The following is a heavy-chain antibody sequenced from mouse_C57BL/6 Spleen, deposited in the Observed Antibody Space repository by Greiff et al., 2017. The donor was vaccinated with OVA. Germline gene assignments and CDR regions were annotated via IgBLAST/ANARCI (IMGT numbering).Heavy chain of an antibody. V-gene: IGHV1-52*01. CDR1: GYTFTSYW. CDR2: IDPSDSAT. Sequence: QVQLKESGAELVRPGSSVKLSCKASGYTFTSYWMHWVKQRPIQGLEWIGNIDPSDSATHYNQKFKDKATLTVDKSSSTAYMQLSSLTSEDSAVYYCARRAGYYGSMYYFDYWGQGTTLTVSS. D-gene: IGHD1-1*01. CDR3: ARRAGYYGSMYYFDY. J-gene: IGHJ2*01.